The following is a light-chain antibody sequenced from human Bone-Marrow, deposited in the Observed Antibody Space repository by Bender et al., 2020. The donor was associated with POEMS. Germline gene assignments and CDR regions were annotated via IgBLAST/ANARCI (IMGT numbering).Light chain of an antibody. CDR2: DVT. CDR3: CSYAGSSTVV. Sequence: QSALTQPASVSGSPGQSITISCTGTSSDVGGFNYVSWYQQYPGTAPKLMIYDVTERPSGASDRFSGSKSGNTASLTISGLQAEDEADYYCCSYAGSSTVVFGVGTKLTVL. V-gene: IGLV2-14*01. CDR1: SSDVGGFNY. J-gene: IGLJ2*01.